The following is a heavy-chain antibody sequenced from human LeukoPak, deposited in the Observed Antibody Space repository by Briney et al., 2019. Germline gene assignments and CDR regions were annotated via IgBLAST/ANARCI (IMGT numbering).Heavy chain of an antibody. Sequence: ALVKVSCKASGYTFTSYGISWVRQAPGQGLEWMGWISAYNGNTNYAQKLQGRVTMTTDTSTSTAYMELRSLRSDDTAVYYCASHGSPRGYSAYYFDYWGQGTLVTVSS. CDR2: ISAYNGNT. CDR1: GYTFTSYG. CDR3: ASHGSPRGYSAYYFDY. J-gene: IGHJ4*02. D-gene: IGHD5-12*01. V-gene: IGHV1-18*01.